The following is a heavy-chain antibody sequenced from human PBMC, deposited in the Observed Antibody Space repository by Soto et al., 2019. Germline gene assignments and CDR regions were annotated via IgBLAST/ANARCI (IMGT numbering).Heavy chain of an antibody. CDR1: GYTFTSYG. CDR2: ISPDNRTT. D-gene: IGHD6-13*01. Sequence: QVQLVQSGAEVKKPGASVKVSCKASGYTFTSYGISWVRQAPGQGLEWMGWISPDNRTTDYAQKLQGRVTMTTDTSTNIADMELRSLTYDDSAVYYCARDRSNSECWGQGTLVRVSS. V-gene: IGHV1-18*01. CDR3: ARDRSNSEC. J-gene: IGHJ4*02.